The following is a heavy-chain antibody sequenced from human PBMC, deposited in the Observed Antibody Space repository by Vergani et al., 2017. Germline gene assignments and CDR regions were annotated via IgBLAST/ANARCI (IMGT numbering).Heavy chain of an antibody. CDR1: GASVNSYY. V-gene: IGHV4-59*02. CDR2: VSFRGDT. J-gene: IGHJ4*02. CDR3: ARSRIYYGAGSPDY. Sequence: QVKLQESGPGLVKPSETLSLTCTVSGASVNSYYWSWIRQPPGKGLEWMGYVSFRGDTLYDPSVKGRMTISLNTSSNQFSLSLTSVTAADTAGYYCARSRIYYGAGSPDYWGQGTLVTVSS. D-gene: IGHD3-10*01.